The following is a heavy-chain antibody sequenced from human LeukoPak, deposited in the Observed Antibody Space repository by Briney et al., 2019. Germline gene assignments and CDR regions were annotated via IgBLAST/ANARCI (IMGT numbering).Heavy chain of an antibody. V-gene: IGHV3-53*01. CDR2: IYDSGTT. CDR1: GFTFTSYW. Sequence: GGSLRLSCAVSGFTFTSYWMSWVRQAPGKGLEWVSVIYDSGTTYYADSVKGRFLIFRDTSKNTVDLQMNSLRVEDTAVYYCAGRRSSGWYAYWGQGTLVTVSS. CDR3: AGRRSSGWYAY. D-gene: IGHD6-19*01. J-gene: IGHJ4*02.